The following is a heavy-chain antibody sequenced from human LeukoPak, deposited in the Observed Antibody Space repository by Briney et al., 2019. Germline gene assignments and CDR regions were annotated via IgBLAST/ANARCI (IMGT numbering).Heavy chain of an antibody. V-gene: IGHV4-61*02. D-gene: IGHD3-10*01. CDR1: GGSISSGSYY. J-gene: IGHJ4*02. CDR2: IYTSGST. CDR3: ARGVGITMAFDY. Sequence: PSQTLSLTCTVSGGSISSGSYYWSWIRQPAGKGLEWIGRIYTSGSTNYNPSLKSRVTISVDMSKNQFSLKLSSVTAADTAVYYCARGVGITMAFDYWGQGTLVTVSS.